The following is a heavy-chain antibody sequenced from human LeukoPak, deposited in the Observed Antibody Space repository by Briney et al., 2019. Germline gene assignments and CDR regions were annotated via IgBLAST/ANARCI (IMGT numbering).Heavy chain of an antibody. CDR3: AKDLGYPHAFDI. CDR2: ISGSGGST. Sequence: PGGTLRLSCAASGFTFSSYGMSWVRQAPGKGLEWVSAISGSGGSTYYADSVKGRFTISRDNAKNTLYLQMNSLRAEGTAVYYCAKDLGYPHAFDIWGQGTMVTVSS. J-gene: IGHJ3*02. D-gene: IGHD6-25*01. CDR1: GFTFSSYG. V-gene: IGHV3-23*01.